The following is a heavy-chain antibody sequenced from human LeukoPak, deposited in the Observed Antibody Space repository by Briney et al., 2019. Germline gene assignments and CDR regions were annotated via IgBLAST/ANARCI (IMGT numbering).Heavy chain of an antibody. CDR1: GFTFSTYA. CDR2: ISSNGGST. J-gene: IGHJ5*02. CDR3: VKSSGWYDH. V-gene: IGHV3-64D*09. Sequence: GGSLRLSCSASGFTFSTYAMHWVRQAPGKGLEYVSSISSNGGSTDYADSVKGRFTISRDNSENTLYLQMSSLRPEDTAVYYCVKSSGWYDHWGQGTLVTVSS. D-gene: IGHD6-19*01.